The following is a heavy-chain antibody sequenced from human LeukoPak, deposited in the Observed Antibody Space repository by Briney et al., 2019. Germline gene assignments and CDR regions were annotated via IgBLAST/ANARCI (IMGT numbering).Heavy chain of an antibody. J-gene: IGHJ4*02. D-gene: IGHD3-9*01. V-gene: IGHV4-59*01. Sequence: ASETLSLTCTVSGGSISSYYWSWIRQPPGKGLEWIGYIYYSGSTNYNPSLKSRVTISVDTSKNQFSLKLSSVTAADTAVYYCARVNYDILTGPYFDYWGQGTLVTVSS. CDR3: ARVNYDILTGPYFDY. CDR1: GGSISSYY. CDR2: IYYSGST.